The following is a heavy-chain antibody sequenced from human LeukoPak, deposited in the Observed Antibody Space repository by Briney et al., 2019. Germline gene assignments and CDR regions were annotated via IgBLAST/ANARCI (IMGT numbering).Heavy chain of an antibody. CDR1: GGSFSGYY. J-gene: IGHJ4*02. D-gene: IGHD3-10*01. CDR3: ARTSQHYGSGSSPFWY. V-gene: IGHV4-34*01. CDR2: INHSGST. Sequence: SETLSLTCAVYGGSFSGYYWIWNRQPPGKGLEWIGEINHSGSTNYNPSLKSRVTISVDTSKNQFSLKLSSVTAADTAVYYCARTSQHYGSGSSPFWYWGQGTLATVSS.